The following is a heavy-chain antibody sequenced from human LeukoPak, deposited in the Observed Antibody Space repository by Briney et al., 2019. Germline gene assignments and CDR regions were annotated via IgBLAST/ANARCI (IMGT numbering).Heavy chain of an antibody. CDR2: MNPNSGNT. CDR3: ARGGRDVLRYFDGTYIFDY. J-gene: IGHJ4*02. V-gene: IGHV1-8*01. CDR1: GYTFTSYD. Sequence: ASVKVSCKASGYTFTSYDINWVRQATGQGLEWMGWMNPNSGNTGYAQKFQGRVTITADKSTSTAYMELSSLRSEDTAVYYCARGGRDVLRYFDGTYIFDYWGQGTLVTVSS. D-gene: IGHD3-9*01.